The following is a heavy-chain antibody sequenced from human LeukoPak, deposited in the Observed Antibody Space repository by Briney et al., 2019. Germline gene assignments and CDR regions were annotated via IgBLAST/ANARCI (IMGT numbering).Heavy chain of an antibody. J-gene: IGHJ5*02. CDR3: ARGTSSSRLYNWFDP. D-gene: IGHD6-13*01. V-gene: IGHV4-34*01. Sequence: SETLSLTCAVYGGSFSGYYWSWIRQPPGKGLEWIGEINHSGSTNYNPSLKSRVTISVDTSKNQFSLKLSSVTAADTAVYYCARGTSSSRLYNWFDPWGQGTLVTVSS. CDR1: GGSFSGYY. CDR2: INHSGST.